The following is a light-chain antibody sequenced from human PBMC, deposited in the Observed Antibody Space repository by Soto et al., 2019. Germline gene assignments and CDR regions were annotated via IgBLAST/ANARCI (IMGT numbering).Light chain of an antibody. J-gene: IGLJ1*01. CDR3: SSYGGSNNFV. CDR1: SIDGGGYNF. CDR2: EVT. Sequence: QSALTQPPSASGSPGQSVTISCTGTSIDGGGYNFVSWYQQYPGKAPKLIIYEVTKRPSGVPDRFSGSKSGNTASLTVSGLQTEDEADYYCSSYGGSNNFVFGTGTKVTVL. V-gene: IGLV2-8*01.